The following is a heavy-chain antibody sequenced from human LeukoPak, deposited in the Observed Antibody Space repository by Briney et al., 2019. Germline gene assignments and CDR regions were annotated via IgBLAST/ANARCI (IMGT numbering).Heavy chain of an antibody. Sequence: PSETLSLTCAVYGGSFSGYYWSWIRQPPGKGLEWIGEINHSGSTNYNPSLKSRVTISVDTSKNQFSLKLSSVTAADTAVYYCARMSGIGVAGNSRDEFDYWGQGTLVTVSS. V-gene: IGHV4-34*01. D-gene: IGHD6-19*01. CDR1: GGSFSGYY. J-gene: IGHJ4*02. CDR2: INHSGST. CDR3: ARMSGIGVAGNSRDEFDY.